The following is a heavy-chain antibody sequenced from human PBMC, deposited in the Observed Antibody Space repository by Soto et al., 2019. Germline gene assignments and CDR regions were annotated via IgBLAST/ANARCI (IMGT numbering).Heavy chain of an antibody. D-gene: IGHD2-15*01. J-gene: IGHJ3*02. V-gene: IGHV4-34*01. CDR3: ASSPYCSGGSCDAFDI. CDR2: INHSGST. CDR1: GGSFSGYY. Sequence: SETLSLTCAVYGGSFSGYYWSWIRQPPGKGLEWIGEINHSGSTNYNPSLKSRVTISVDTSKNQFSLKLSSVTAADTAVYYCASSPYCSGGSCDAFDIWGQGTMVTVS.